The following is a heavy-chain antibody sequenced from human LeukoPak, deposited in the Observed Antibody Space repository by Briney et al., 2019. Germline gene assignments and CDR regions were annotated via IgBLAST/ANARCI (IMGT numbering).Heavy chain of an antibody. CDR2: ISWNSGSI. J-gene: IGHJ4*02. Sequence: GGSLRLSCAASGFTFDDYAMLWVRQAPGKGLEWVSGISWNSGSIGYADSVKGRFTISRDNAKNSLYLQMNSLRAEDTALYYCAKDSSDYYDSSGAFDYWGQGTLVTVSS. CDR3: AKDSSDYYDSSGAFDY. V-gene: IGHV3-9*01. D-gene: IGHD3-22*01. CDR1: GFTFDDYA.